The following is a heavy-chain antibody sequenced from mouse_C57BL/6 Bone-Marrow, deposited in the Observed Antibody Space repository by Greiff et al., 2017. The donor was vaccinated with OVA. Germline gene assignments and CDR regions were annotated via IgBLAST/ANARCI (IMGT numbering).Heavy chain of an antibody. V-gene: IGHV1-36*01. J-gene: IGHJ3*01. D-gene: IGHD1-1*01. CDR1: GFTFTDYY. CDR2: VYPYNGGT. CDR3: ARADYGSSYPVAY. Sequence: VQLQQSGPVLVKPGPSVKISCKASGFTFTDYYMHWVKQSHGKSLEWIGLVYPYNGGTSYNQKFKGKATLTVDTSSSTAYMELNSLTSEDSSVYYCARADYGSSYPVAYWGQGTLVTVSA.